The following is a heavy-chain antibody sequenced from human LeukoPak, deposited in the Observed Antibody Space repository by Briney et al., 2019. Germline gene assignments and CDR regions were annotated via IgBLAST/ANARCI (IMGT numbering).Heavy chain of an antibody. D-gene: IGHD1-7*01. CDR2: ISGDCGST. Sequence: QAGGSLRLSCAASGFTLDDYAMHWVRQAPGKGLEWVSLISGDCGSTYYADSVKGLFTISRDNSKNSLYMQMNSLRTEDTALYYCAKDKSGQGITGTTGWFDPWRQGTLVTVSS. CDR1: GFTLDDYA. V-gene: IGHV3-43*02. CDR3: AKDKSGQGITGTTGWFDP. J-gene: IGHJ5*02.